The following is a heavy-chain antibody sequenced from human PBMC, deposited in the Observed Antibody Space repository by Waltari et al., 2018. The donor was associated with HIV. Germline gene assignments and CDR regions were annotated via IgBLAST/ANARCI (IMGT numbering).Heavy chain of an antibody. CDR2: INGCTTGT. J-gene: IGHJ4*02. CDR1: GFIFRTYA. V-gene: IGHV3-23*01. D-gene: IGHD3-22*01. Sequence: VQLLESGGDLQQPGGSLRPSCAASGFIFRTYAMSWVRQAPGRGLEWVSSINGCTTGTFYAYSVKGRFTISRDSSKNTLYLQMNSLRAEDTAVYYCAKDRSYDSSGYFDYWGEGTLVTVSS. CDR3: AKDRSYDSSGYFDY.